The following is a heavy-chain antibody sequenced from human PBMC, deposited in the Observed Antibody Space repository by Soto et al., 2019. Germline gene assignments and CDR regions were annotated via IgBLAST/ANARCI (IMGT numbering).Heavy chain of an antibody. V-gene: IGHV4-31*03. D-gene: IGHD6-6*01. Sequence: QVQLQESGPGLVKPSQTLSLTCTVSGGAISSGGYYWSWIRQHPGKGLEWIGYIYYSGSTYYNPSRKSRVTISVDKSKNQFSLKLSSVTAADTAVYYGARDVGSSSSVLDNWFDPWGQGTLVTVSS. CDR3: ARDVGSSSSVLDNWFDP. CDR1: GGAISSGGYY. CDR2: IYYSGST. J-gene: IGHJ5*02.